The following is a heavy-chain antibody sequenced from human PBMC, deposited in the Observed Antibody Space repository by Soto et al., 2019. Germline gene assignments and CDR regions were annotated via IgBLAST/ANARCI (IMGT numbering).Heavy chain of an antibody. CDR1: GYTFVSYY. Sequence: GASVKVSCKASGYTFVSYYIHWVRQAPGQGLEWMGRINPGGGNTTNAQKFQGRLTMTRDTSTSTVSMELSGLRSEDTAVYFCAREAYWGPGTLVTVSS. CDR3: AREAY. CDR2: INPGGGNT. V-gene: IGHV1-46*03. J-gene: IGHJ4*02.